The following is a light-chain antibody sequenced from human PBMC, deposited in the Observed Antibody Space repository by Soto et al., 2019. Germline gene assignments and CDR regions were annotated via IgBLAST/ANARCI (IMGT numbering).Light chain of an antibody. Sequence: QSVLTQLPSVSAAPGQKVTVSCSGSRSNIGNNAVAWYQHLPGTAPKLLIYDNDKRPSGISDRFSASKSGTSATLAITGLQTGDEADYYCETWDSSLSAGVFGGGTKLTVL. J-gene: IGLJ3*02. CDR1: RSNIGNNA. V-gene: IGLV1-51*01. CDR3: ETWDSSLSAGV. CDR2: DND.